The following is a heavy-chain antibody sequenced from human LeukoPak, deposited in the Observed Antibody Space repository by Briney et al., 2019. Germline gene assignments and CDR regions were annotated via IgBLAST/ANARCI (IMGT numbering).Heavy chain of an antibody. CDR1: GGSISSSSYY. CDR2: IYYSGST. Sequence: PSETLSLTCTVSGGSISSSSYYWGWIRQPPGKGLEWIGSIYYSGSTYYNPSLKSRVTISVDTSKNQFSLKLSSVTAADTAVYYCASGGFGELFYMDVWGKGTTVTISS. CDR3: ASGGFGELFYMDV. D-gene: IGHD3-10*01. J-gene: IGHJ6*03. V-gene: IGHV4-39*01.